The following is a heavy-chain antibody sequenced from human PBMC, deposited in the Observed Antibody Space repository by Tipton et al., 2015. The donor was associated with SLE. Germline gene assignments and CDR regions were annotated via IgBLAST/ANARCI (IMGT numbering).Heavy chain of an antibody. Sequence: TLSLTCTVSGGSIGSYSWSWIRQSPGKGLEWIGCFFYSGGTNYSPSLKSRVTISVDTSKNQFSLKLSSATAADTAVYYCARGRDSSGYYPYYFDYWGQGTLVTVSS. J-gene: IGHJ4*02. CDR2: FFYSGGT. V-gene: IGHV4-59*01. CDR3: ARGRDSSGYYPYYFDY. CDR1: GGSIGSYS. D-gene: IGHD3-22*01.